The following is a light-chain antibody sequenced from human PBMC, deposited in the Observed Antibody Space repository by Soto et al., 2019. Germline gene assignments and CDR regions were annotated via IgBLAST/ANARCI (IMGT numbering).Light chain of an antibody. CDR1: TSNILRNY. CDR2: MND. Sequence: QSVLTQPRSASGNPGQRVTISCSGSTSNILRNYVYWYRQLPGTAPRLLISMNDQRPSLVPDRFSGSKSGTSASLAISGLRSEDEADYYCASWDDSLSGYVFGTGTKVTVL. CDR3: ASWDDSLSGYV. V-gene: IGLV1-47*01. J-gene: IGLJ1*01.